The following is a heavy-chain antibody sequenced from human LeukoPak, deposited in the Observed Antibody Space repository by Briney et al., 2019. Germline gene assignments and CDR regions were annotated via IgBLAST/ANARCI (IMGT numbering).Heavy chain of an antibody. CDR2: VYYSGSI. D-gene: IGHD5-12*01. V-gene: IGHV4-59*01. CDR3: ARGDDYSSTYFDY. J-gene: IGHJ4*02. CDR1: GASISSYY. Sequence: PSETLSVTCTVSGASISSYYWNWIRQPPGKGLEWIGYVYYSGSINYNPSLKSRVTISLDTSKNQFSLELSSVTAADTAVYYCARGDDYSSTYFDYWGQATLVTVSS.